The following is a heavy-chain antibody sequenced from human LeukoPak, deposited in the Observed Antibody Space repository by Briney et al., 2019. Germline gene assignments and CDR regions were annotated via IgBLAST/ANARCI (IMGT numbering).Heavy chain of an antibody. Sequence: EASVKVSCKASGYTLTAYYMQWVRQAPGQGLEWMGWISTYNGNTNYAQKLQGRVTMTTDTSTSIAYMELRSLRSDDTAVYYCAREGSPFYYYYMDVWGKGTTVTVSS. CDR3: AREGSPFYYYYMDV. V-gene: IGHV1-18*04. CDR2: ISTYNGNT. D-gene: IGHD2-15*01. CDR1: GYTLTAYY. J-gene: IGHJ6*03.